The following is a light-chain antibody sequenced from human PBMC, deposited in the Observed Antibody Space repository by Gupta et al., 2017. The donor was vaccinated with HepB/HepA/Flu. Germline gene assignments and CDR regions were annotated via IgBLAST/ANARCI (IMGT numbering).Light chain of an antibody. CDR3: QLRGNWPPLT. J-gene: IGKJ4*01. CDR2: DAS. CDR1: QSVSSY. V-gene: IGKV3-11*01. Sequence: EIVLTQSPATLSLSPGERATLSCRASQSVSSYLAWYQQKPGQAPRLLIYDASNRDTGIPARFSGSGYGTDFTLTISSREPEDFAVYYCQLRGNWPPLTFGGGTKVEIK.